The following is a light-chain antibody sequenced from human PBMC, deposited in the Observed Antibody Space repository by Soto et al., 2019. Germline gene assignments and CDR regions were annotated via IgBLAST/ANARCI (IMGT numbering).Light chain of an antibody. CDR3: QKSYSTTFT. CDR2: AAS. J-gene: IGKJ3*01. CDR1: QSISSY. V-gene: IGKV1-39*01. Sequence: DIQMTQSPSSLSASVGDRVTITCRASQSISSYLNWYQQKPGKAPKLLIYAASSLQSGVPSRFSSSGSGTDLTLTISSMRPIDFTTYYCQKSYSTTFTFGPGTKVNIK.